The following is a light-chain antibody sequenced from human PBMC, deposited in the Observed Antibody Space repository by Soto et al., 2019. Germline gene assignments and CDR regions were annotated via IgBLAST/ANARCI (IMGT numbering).Light chain of an antibody. CDR3: QHYGSSLSIT. V-gene: IGKV3-20*01. CDR2: GAS. Sequence: ESVLTQSPGSLSLSPGERATLSSRASQSVSNNYLAWYQHKPGQAPTHLIYGASSRATGIPDRFSGSGSGTDCSLTISRLEPEDFAVYYCQHYGSSLSITFGQGTRLEIK. CDR1: QSVSNNY. J-gene: IGKJ5*01.